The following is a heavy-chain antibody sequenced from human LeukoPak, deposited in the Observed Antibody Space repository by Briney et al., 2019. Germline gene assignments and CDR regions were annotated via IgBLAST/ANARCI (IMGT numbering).Heavy chain of an antibody. CDR2: INHSGST. Sequence: SETLSLTCAVYGGSFSGYYWSWIRQPPGKGLEWIGEINHSGSTNYNPSLKSRVTISVDTSKNQFSLKLSSVTAADTAVYYCARSLRWYPNPLNYWGQGTLVTVSS. V-gene: IGHV4-34*01. CDR3: ARSLRWYPNPLNY. J-gene: IGHJ4*02. D-gene: IGHD4-23*01. CDR1: GGSFSGYY.